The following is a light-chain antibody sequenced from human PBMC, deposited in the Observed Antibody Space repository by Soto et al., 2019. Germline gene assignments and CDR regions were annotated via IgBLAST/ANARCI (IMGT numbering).Light chain of an antibody. CDR1: SSDVGGYNY. CDR2: EVS. CDR3: SSYAGSSILGV. J-gene: IGLJ3*02. V-gene: IGLV2-8*01. Sequence: QSALTQPPSASGSPGQSVNITCTGTSSDVGGYNYVSWYQQHPGKAPKLMIYEVSKRPSGVPDRFSGSKSGNTASLTVSGLQAEDEADYYCSSYAGSSILGVFGGGTKLTV.